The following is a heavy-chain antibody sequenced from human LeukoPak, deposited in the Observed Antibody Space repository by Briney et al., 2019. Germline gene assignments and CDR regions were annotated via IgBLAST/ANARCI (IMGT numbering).Heavy chain of an antibody. CDR1: GFTFGSYA. V-gene: IGHV3-23*01. J-gene: IGHJ6*03. Sequence: GGSLRLSCAASGFTFGSYAVSWVRQAPGEWREWVLSIVESGDSTFYADCVGCRFTMSRDSSKNTLYLQMNSLRAEDTAVYSCAKQRAPPLANYYMDVWGKGTTVTVSS. CDR3: AKQRAPPLANYYMDV. D-gene: IGHD1-14*01. CDR2: IVESGDST.